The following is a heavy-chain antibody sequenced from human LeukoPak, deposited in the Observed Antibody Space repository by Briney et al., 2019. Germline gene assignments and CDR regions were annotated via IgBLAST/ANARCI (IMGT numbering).Heavy chain of an antibody. D-gene: IGHD2/OR15-2a*01. CDR3: ARPSTRSTSYYYYYYGMNV. Sequence: GGSLRLSCAASGFTFSSCSMNWVRQAPGKGLEWISSISSSTTYIFYADSVRGRFTISRDNAKNSLYLQMNSLRAEDTAVYYCARPSTRSTSYYYYYYGMNVWGRGTTVTVSS. V-gene: IGHV3-21*01. CDR1: GFTFSSCS. J-gene: IGHJ6*02. CDR2: ISSSTTYI.